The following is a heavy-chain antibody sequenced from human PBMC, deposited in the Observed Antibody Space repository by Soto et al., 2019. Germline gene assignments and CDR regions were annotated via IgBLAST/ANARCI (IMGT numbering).Heavy chain of an antibody. Sequence: DTPSLTCTVTGDAISRRRDYWGWVRQPTGKGLEWIGSIYYSGSTYNNPSLRSRVSMSIDTSKDQFSLKLKSVTAADTALYFCARQRTSVVTQAYFDVWGPGSLVTVSS. CDR1: GDAISRRRDY. CDR3: ARQRTSVVTQAYFDV. J-gene: IGHJ4*02. CDR2: IYYSGST. V-gene: IGHV4-39*01. D-gene: IGHD2-21*02.